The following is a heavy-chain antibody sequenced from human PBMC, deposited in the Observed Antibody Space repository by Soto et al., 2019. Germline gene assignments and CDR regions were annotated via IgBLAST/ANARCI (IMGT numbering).Heavy chain of an antibody. CDR2: IYYGGTT. Sequence: SETLYLTCTVSGGSISPYYWTWVRQPPGKGLEWIGYIYYGGTTSYNPSLMSRVTISLETSKSQISLRLSSVTAADTAIYYCARLRAHSRSPVSWGPGTLVTVSS. J-gene: IGHJ5*02. V-gene: IGHV4-59*08. CDR1: GGSISPYY. CDR3: ARLRAHSRSPVS.